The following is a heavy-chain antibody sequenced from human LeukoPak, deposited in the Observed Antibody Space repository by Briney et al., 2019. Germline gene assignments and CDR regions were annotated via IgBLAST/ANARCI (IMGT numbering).Heavy chain of an antibody. Sequence: SETLSLTCAVYGGSFSGYYWSWIRQPPGKGLEWIGEINHSGSTNYNPSLKSRVTISVDTSKNQFSLQLSSVTAADTAVYYCARGRIAAAGHYYYYYMDVWGKGTTVTVSS. J-gene: IGHJ6*03. V-gene: IGHV4-34*01. D-gene: IGHD6-13*01. CDR1: GGSFSGYY. CDR2: INHSGST. CDR3: ARGRIAAAGHYYYYYMDV.